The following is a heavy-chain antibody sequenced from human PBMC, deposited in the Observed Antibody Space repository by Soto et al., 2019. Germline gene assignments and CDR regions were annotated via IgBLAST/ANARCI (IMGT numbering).Heavy chain of an antibody. Sequence: QVQLVQSGAEVKEPGDSVRVSCEASGYTFTAYYIHWVRQAPGQGLEWMGWINPKFGDTTYAQDFQGRVSMTRDMSMSTVYMELGRLTSDYTAIYYCARNMDDYYGPGSGNGHGFWGQGTTVTVFS. V-gene: IGHV1-2*02. CDR1: GYTFTAYY. CDR3: ARNMDDYYGPGSGNGHGF. J-gene: IGHJ6*02. D-gene: IGHD3-10*01. CDR2: INPKFGDT.